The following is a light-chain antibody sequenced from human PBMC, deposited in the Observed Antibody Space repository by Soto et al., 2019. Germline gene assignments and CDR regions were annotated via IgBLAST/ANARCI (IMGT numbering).Light chain of an antibody. CDR3: QQYGRTPLT. V-gene: IGKV3-20*01. J-gene: IGKJ4*01. CDR2: GAF. Sequence: EIVLTQSPATLSLSPGERATLSCRASQSVSSYLAWYQQKPGQAPRLLIYGAFNRAAGIPARFSGSGSGADFTLTINRLEPEDFAVYFCQQYGRTPLTFGGGTKVDIK. CDR1: QSVSSY.